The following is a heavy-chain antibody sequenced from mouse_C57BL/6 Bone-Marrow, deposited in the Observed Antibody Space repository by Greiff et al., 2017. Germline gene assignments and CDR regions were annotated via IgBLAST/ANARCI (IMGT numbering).Heavy chain of an antibody. J-gene: IGHJ3*01. V-gene: IGHV5-17*01. CDR3: ARRYYGSSWGFAY. CDR1: GFPFSDYG. D-gene: IGHD1-1*01. CDR2: ISSGSSTI. Sequence: EVMLVESGGGLVKPGGSLKLSCAASGFPFSDYGMHWVRQAPEKGLEWVAYISSGSSTIYYADTVKGRFPISRDNAKNTLFLQMTSLRSEDTAMYYCARRYYGSSWGFAYWGQGTLVTVSA.